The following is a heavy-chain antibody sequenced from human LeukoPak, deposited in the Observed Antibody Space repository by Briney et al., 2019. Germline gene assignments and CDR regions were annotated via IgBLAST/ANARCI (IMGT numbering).Heavy chain of an antibody. D-gene: IGHD6-13*01. CDR1: GFTLSDYG. Sequence: GGSLRLSCAASGFTLSDYGMSWVRQAPGKGLEWVSAISGSSRSTYYADSVKGRFTISRDNSKNTLYLQMNSLRAEDTAVYYCAKDLYSSSWYYFDYWGQGTLVTVSS. CDR3: AKDLYSSSWYYFDY. CDR2: ISGSSRST. V-gene: IGHV3-23*01. J-gene: IGHJ4*02.